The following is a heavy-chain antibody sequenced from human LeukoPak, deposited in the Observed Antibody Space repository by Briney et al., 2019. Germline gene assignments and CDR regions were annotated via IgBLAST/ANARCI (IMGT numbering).Heavy chain of an antibody. J-gene: IGHJ4*02. V-gene: IGHV3-21*04. CDR3: ASGGGATARGLDY. D-gene: IGHD1-26*01. CDR2: ISSSSSYI. Sequence: GGSLRLSCAASGFTLSSYSMNWVRQAPGKGLEWVSSISSSSSYIYYADSVKGRFTISRDNAKNSLYLQMNSLRAEDTAVYYCASGGGATARGLDYWGQGTLVTVSS. CDR1: GFTLSSYS.